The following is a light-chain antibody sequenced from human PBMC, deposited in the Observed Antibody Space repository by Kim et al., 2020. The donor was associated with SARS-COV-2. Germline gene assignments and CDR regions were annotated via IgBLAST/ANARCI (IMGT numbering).Light chain of an antibody. CDR2: GAS. J-gene: IGKJ4*01. Sequence: VSQGKRPTRSCRDSQSVKHVFAWSQQKPGQAPRLLIYGASTRATGTPDRFSGSGSGTEFTLTNRSLQSEDFAVYYCQQYHNWPPLTFGGGTKVEIK. V-gene: IGKV3-15*01. CDR1: QSVKHV. CDR3: QQYHNWPPLT.